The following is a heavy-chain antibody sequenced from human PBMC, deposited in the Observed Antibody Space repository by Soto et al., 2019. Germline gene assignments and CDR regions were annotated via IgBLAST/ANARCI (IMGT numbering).Heavy chain of an antibody. CDR3: AKAELGYCSGGSCYSDY. D-gene: IGHD2-15*01. J-gene: IGHJ4*02. CDR2: ISYDGSKK. Sequence: QVQLVESGGGVVQPGRSLRLSCAASGFTFSRYGIHWVRQAPGKGLEWVALISYDGSKKYYADSVKGRFTISRDNSKNTLYLQMNSLRAEDTAVYYCAKAELGYCSGGSCYSDYWGQGTLVTVSS. V-gene: IGHV3-30*18. CDR1: GFTFSRYG.